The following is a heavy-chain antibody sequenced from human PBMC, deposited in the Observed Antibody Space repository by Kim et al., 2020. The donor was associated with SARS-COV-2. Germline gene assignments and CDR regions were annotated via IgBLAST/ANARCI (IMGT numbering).Heavy chain of an antibody. V-gene: IGHV3-23*01. CDR1: GFTFSSYA. CDR2: ISGSGGST. J-gene: IGHJ4*02. CDR3: AKDGPLIVPAALQITGTPKGDY. Sequence: GGSLRLPCAASGFTFSSYAMSWVRQAPGKGLEWVSAISGSGGSTYYADSVKGWFTISRDNSKNTLYLQMNSLRAEDTAVYYCAKDGPLIVPAALQITGTPKGDYWGQGTLVTVSS. D-gene: IGHD2-2*01.